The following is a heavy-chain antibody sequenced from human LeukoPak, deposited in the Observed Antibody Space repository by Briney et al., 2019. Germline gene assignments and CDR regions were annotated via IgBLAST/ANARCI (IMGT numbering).Heavy chain of an antibody. CDR2: INPNSGDT. D-gene: IGHD1-26*01. CDR1: GYTFTGYY. V-gene: IGHV1-2*02. CDR3: ARDRSSGSYPSAFDI. Sequence: GASVKVSCKASGYTFTGYYMHWVRQAPGQGLEWMGWINPNSGDTHYAENFQGRVTMTRDTSLSTAYMELSRLRSDDTAVYYCARDRSSGSYPSAFDIWGQGTMVTVSS. J-gene: IGHJ3*02.